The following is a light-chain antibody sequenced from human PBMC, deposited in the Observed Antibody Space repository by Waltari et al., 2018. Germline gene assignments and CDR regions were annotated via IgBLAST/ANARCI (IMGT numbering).Light chain of an antibody. J-gene: IGLJ2*01. V-gene: IGLV2-14*01. CDR2: EVS. CDR1: SSDVGGTKY. Sequence: QSALTQPASVSGSPGQSITISCTGTSSDVGGTKYVSWYQQHPGKAPKLMIYEVSNRPSGVSNRFSGSKSGNTASLTISGLQTEDEADYFCSAYTSSMTVIFGGGTKLTVL. CDR3: SAYTSSMTVI.